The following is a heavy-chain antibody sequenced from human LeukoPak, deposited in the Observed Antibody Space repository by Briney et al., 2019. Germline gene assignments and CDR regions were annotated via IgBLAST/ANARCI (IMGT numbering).Heavy chain of an antibody. Sequence: PGGSLRLSCAASGFTFSSYAMSWVRQAPGKGLEWVSGISGSGGSTYYADSVKGRFTISRDNSKNTLYLQMNSLRAEDTAVYYCANQYAVPYSGYDTPIKERVLFDYWGQGTMVTVSS. V-gene: IGHV3-23*01. CDR3: ANQYAVPYSGYDTPIKERVLFDY. D-gene: IGHD5-12*01. J-gene: IGHJ4*02. CDR2: ISGSGGST. CDR1: GFTFSSYA.